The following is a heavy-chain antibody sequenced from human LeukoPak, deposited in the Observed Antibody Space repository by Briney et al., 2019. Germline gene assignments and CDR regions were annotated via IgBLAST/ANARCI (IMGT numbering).Heavy chain of an antibody. CDR1: GFTFSSYW. V-gene: IGHV3-7*01. CDR3: ARDPYSGSPD. CDR2: IKEDGGEK. J-gene: IGHJ4*02. D-gene: IGHD1-26*01. Sequence: PGGSLRLSCAASGFTFSSYWMNWVRQAPGKGLEWVAAIKEDGGEKDYVDSVKGRFTISRDNATNSLYLQMNSLRAEDTAVYYCARDPYSGSPDWGQGTLVTVSS.